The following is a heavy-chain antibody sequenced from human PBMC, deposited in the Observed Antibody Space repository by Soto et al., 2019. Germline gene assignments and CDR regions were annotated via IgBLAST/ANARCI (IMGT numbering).Heavy chain of an antibody. CDR2: INPNSGGT. CDR3: AREGRTRSIDY. Sequence: QVQLVQSGAEVKKPGGSVKVSCEASGYTFTGYYMHWVRQAPGQGLEWMGVINPNSGGTNYAQKVQGWVTMTRDTSINTAYMELSRLRSDDTAVYYCAREGRTRSIDYWGQGTLVTVSS. V-gene: IGHV1-2*04. CDR1: GYTFTGYY. J-gene: IGHJ4*02.